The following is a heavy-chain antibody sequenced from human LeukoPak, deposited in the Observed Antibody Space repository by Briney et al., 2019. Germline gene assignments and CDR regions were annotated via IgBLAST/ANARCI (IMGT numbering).Heavy chain of an antibody. CDR2: IYHSGST. CDR1: GYSISSGYY. D-gene: IGHD6-19*01. J-gene: IGHJ4*02. Sequence: SETLSLNCTVSGYSISSGYYWGWIRQPPGKGLEWIGSIYHSGSTYYNPSLKSRVTISVDTSKNQFSLKLSSVTAADTAVYYCARASSGWYGPDYWGQGTLVTVSS. CDR3: ARASSGWYGPDY. V-gene: IGHV4-38-2*02.